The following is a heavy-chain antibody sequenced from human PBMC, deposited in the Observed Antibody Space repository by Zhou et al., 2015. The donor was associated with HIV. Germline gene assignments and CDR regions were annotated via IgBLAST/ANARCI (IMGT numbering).Heavy chain of an antibody. J-gene: IGHJ6*03. V-gene: IGHV1-69*01. CDR1: GGTFSSYA. Sequence: QVQLVQSGAEVKKPGSSVKVSCKASGGTFSSYAISWVRQAPGQGLEWMGGIIPIFGTANYAQKFQGRVTITADESTSTAYMELSSLRSEDTAVYYCARRSGYCSGGSCYPLDYYYYYMDVWGKGTTVTVSS. CDR2: IIPIFGTA. CDR3: ARRSGYCSGGSCYPLDYYYYYMDV. D-gene: IGHD2-15*01.